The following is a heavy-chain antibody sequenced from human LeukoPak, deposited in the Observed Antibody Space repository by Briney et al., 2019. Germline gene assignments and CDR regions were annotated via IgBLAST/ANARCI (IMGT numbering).Heavy chain of an antibody. CDR3: ARDDSGYVPLWFY. V-gene: IGHV1-18*01. CDR2: ISAYNGNT. Sequence: ASVKVSCKASGGTFSSYAFSWVRQAPGQGLEWMGWISAYNGNTSYAQKLQGRVTMTTDTSTSTAYMELRSLRSDDTAVYYCARDDSGYVPLWFYWGQGTLVTVSS. D-gene: IGHD5-12*01. CDR1: GGTFSSYA. J-gene: IGHJ4*02.